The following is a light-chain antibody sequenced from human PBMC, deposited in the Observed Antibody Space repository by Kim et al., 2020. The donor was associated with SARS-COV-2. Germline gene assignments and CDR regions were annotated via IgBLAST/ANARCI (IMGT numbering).Light chain of an antibody. V-gene: IGLV1-44*01. CDR3: ATWDDSLNGWV. CDR2: SSN. J-gene: IGLJ3*02. CDR1: GSNIGSNP. Sequence: GERGSLSCSGSGSNIGSNPVTWYQQFPGTAPKVLIHSSNQWPSGVPDRFSGSKSGTSASLAISGLQSDDEADYYCATWDDSLNGWVFGGGTQLTVL.